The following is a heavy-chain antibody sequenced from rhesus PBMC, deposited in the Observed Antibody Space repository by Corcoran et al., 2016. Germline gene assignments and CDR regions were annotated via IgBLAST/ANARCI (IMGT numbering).Heavy chain of an antibody. V-gene: IGHV4-165*01. CDR1: GGSFRGYY. J-gene: IGHJ4*01. D-gene: IGHD6-25*01. CDR3: ARDEIAAAYFDY. CDR2: ISGTSGST. Sequence: QVQLQESGPGLVKPSETLSLPCAVSGGSFRGYYWGWIRQPPGKGLEWIGYISGTSGSTVYNPSRKRRVTNSTDTSKNQFSLKLSSVTAADTAVYYCARDEIAAAYFDYWGQGVLVTVSS.